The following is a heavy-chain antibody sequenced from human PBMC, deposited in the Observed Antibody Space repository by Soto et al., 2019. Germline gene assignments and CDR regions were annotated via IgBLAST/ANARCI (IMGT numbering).Heavy chain of an antibody. CDR3: ARTRPFGKFVYRWFHP. CDR1: GYTFTSYG. J-gene: IGHJ5*02. D-gene: IGHD3-10*01. Sequence: QVQLVQSGAEVRQPGASVKVSFKASGYTFTSYGISWVRQAPGQGLEWMGWISANSGNTNYAQKLQGRVTMTTNTSTSTDYMELRSLRSDDTAVYYCARTRPFGKFVYRWFHPWGQGTLVTVSS. V-gene: IGHV1-18*01. CDR2: ISANSGNT.